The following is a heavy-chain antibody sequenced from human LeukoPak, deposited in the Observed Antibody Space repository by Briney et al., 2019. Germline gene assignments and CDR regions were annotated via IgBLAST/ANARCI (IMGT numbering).Heavy chain of an antibody. CDR3: ARETPCGGDCPPSPIDY. J-gene: IGHJ4*02. Sequence: GGSLRLSCAASGFTFSSYSMNWVRQAPGKGLEWVSSISSSSSYIYYADSVKGRFAISRDNAKNSLYLQMNSLRAEDTAVYYCARETPCGGDCPPSPIDYWGQGTLVTVSS. V-gene: IGHV3-21*01. CDR1: GFTFSSYS. CDR2: ISSSSSYI. D-gene: IGHD2-21*02.